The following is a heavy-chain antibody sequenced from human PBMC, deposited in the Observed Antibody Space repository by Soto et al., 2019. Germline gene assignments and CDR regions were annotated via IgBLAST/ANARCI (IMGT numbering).Heavy chain of an antibody. CDR3: ANGQDILTGYPEYFDY. Sequence: EVQLLESGGGLVQPGGSLRLSCAASGFTFSSYAMSWVRQAPGKGLEWVSAISGSGGSTYYADSVKGRFTISRDNSKNTLYLQMNSLRAEDTDVYYCANGQDILTGYPEYFDYWCQGTLVTVSS. D-gene: IGHD3-9*01. CDR2: ISGSGGST. J-gene: IGHJ4*02. V-gene: IGHV3-23*01. CDR1: GFTFSSYA.